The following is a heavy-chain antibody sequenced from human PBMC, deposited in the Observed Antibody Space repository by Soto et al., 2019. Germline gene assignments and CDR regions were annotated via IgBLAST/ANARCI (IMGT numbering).Heavy chain of an antibody. CDR2: ISGSGGST. D-gene: IGHD3-10*01. V-gene: IGHV3-23*01. J-gene: IGHJ6*02. CDR3: AKFSARYYYYYGMDV. Sequence: GGSLRLSCAASGFTFSSYAMSWVRQAPGKGLEWVSAISGSGGSTYYADSVKGRFTISRDNSKNTLYLQMNSLRAEDTAVYYCAKFSARYYYYYGMDVWGQGTTVTVSS. CDR1: GFTFSSYA.